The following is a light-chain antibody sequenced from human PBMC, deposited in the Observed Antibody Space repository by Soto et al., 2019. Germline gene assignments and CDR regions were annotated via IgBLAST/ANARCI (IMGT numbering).Light chain of an antibody. J-gene: IGLJ2*01. V-gene: IGLV4-69*01. Sequence: QPVLTQSPSASASLGASVKLTCTLSSGHSSYAIAWHQQQPEKGPRYLMKLDSDGSHTKGDAIPDRFSGSSSGAERYLTIFSLQSEALADYYCQTWGTGIHVVFGGGTKMTV. CDR3: QTWGTGIHVV. CDR2: LDSDGSH. CDR1: SGHSSYA.